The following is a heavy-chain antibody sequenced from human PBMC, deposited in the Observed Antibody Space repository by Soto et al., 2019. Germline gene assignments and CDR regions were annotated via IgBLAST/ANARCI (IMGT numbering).Heavy chain of an antibody. Sequence: VQLVESGGGVVQPGRSLRLSCAASGFTFSDYAMHWVRQAPGKGLEWVAVVSHDGRNTHYADSVKGRFTISRDSSKNTVSLDMTSLRAEDTAVYYCEKGGRQWLVTSAFNYWGQGALVTVSS. J-gene: IGHJ4*02. CDR1: GFTFSDYA. CDR2: VSHDGRNT. CDR3: EKGGRQWLVTSAFNY. V-gene: IGHV3-30*03. D-gene: IGHD6-19*01.